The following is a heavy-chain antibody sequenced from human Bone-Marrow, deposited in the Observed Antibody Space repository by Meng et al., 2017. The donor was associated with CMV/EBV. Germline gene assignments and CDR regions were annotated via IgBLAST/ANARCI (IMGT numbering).Heavy chain of an antibody. CDR2: INPDSGGT. CDR1: GYTFTDYY. V-gene: IGHV1-2*02. CDR3: ARGSYSAGLEY. Sequence: SCKASGYTFTDYYMHWVRQAPGRGLEWMGWINPDSGGTNYAQKFQGRVTVTRDTSISTAYMEVSRLTSDDTAVYYCARGSYSAGLEYWGQGTLVTVSS. J-gene: IGHJ4*02. D-gene: IGHD1-26*01.